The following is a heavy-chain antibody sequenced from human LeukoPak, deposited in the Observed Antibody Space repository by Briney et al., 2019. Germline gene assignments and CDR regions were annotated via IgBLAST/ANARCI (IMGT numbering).Heavy chain of an antibody. V-gene: IGHV3-23*01. CDR1: GFTLRSYV. CDR3: AKDRLLNCRGDCYIFDY. J-gene: IGHJ4*02. CDR2: ISGSGDST. D-gene: IGHD2-21*02. Sequence: PGGSLRLSCVASGFTLRSYVMTWVRKPPGKGLEWVSRISGSGDSTFYADSVKGRFSISRDNSKNTLYLQVNGLRTEDTAVCYCAKDRLLNCRGDCYIFDYWGQGTVVTVSS.